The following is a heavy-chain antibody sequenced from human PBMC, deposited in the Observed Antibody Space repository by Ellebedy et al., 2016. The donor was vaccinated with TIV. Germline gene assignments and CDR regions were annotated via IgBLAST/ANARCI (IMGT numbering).Heavy chain of an antibody. D-gene: IGHD3-9*01. J-gene: IGHJ4*02. Sequence: GESLKISCKGSGYSFTIYWIAWVRQMPGKGLEWMGIIYPGDSDTRYSPSFQGQVTISADKSISTAYLQWSSLKASDTAMYYCARPLDIRYFDWVYWGQGTLVTVSS. V-gene: IGHV5-51*01. CDR3: ARPLDIRYFDWVY. CDR1: GYSFTIYW. CDR2: IYPGDSDT.